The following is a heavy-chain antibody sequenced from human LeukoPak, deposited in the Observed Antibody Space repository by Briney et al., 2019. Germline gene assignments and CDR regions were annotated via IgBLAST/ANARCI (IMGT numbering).Heavy chain of an antibody. CDR3: ARESRVGGDAFDI. CDR1: GFTFSSYS. J-gene: IGHJ3*02. CDR2: ISSSSYI. D-gene: IGHD1-26*01. V-gene: IGHV3-21*01. Sequence: PGGSLRLSCAASGFTFSSYSMNWVRQAPGKGLEWVSSISSSSYIYYADSVKGRFTISRDNAKNSLYLQMNSLRAEDTAVYYCARESRVGGDAFDIWGQGTMVTVSS.